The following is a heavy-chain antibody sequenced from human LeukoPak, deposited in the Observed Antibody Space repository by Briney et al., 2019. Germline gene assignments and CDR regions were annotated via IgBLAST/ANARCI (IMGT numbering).Heavy chain of an antibody. CDR1: GFTVSSNY. D-gene: IGHD3-16*01. Sequence: GGSLRLSCAASGFTVSSNYMSWVRQAPGKGLEWVSVIYSGGSTYYADSVKGRFTISRDNSKNTLYLQMNSLRAEDTAVYYCARDPDWGQPWSHDAFDIWGQGTPAIVSS. CDR3: ARDPDWGQPWSHDAFDI. CDR2: IYSGGST. J-gene: IGHJ3*02. V-gene: IGHV3-66*01.